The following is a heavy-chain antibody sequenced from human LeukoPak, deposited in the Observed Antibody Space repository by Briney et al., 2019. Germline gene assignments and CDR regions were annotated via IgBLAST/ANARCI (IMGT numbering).Heavy chain of an antibody. CDR2: IYHSGST. V-gene: IGHV4-38-2*02. Sequence: SETLSLTYTVSGYSISSGYYWGWIRQPPGKGLEWIGSIYHSGSTYYNPSLKSRVTISVDTSKNQFSLKLSSVTAADTAVYYCAREPYSSGWFPFDYWGQGTLVTVSS. CDR3: AREPYSSGWFPFDY. CDR1: GYSISSGYY. J-gene: IGHJ4*02. D-gene: IGHD6-19*01.